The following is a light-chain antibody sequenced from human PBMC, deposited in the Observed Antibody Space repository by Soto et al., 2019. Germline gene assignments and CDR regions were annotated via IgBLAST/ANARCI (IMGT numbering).Light chain of an antibody. V-gene: IGKV1-17*01. CDR1: QGIRND. CDR3: QQYEGT. J-gene: IGKJ1*01. CDR2: GAS. Sequence: DIQMTQSPSSLSASVGDRVTITCRASQGIRNDLGWYQQKPGQAPRLLIYGASSRATGIPDRFSGSGSGTDFTLTISRLEPEDFAVYYCQQYEGTFGQGTKVEIK.